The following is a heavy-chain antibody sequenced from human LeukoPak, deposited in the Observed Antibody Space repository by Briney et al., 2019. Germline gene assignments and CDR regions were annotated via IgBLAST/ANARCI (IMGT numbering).Heavy chain of an antibody. CDR1: GGSVSGHY. Sequence: PSETLYLTCSVSGGSVSGHYWSWIRQTPERGLEWLGFVFASGSTNYNPFFKSRVTMSADMSRNQFYLGLQSVSAADTGVYFCARHQHCGDYDYFDFWGQGTRVTVSS. J-gene: IGHJ4*02. V-gene: IGHV4-59*08. D-gene: IGHD2-21*01. CDR2: VFASGST. CDR3: ARHQHCGDYDYFDF.